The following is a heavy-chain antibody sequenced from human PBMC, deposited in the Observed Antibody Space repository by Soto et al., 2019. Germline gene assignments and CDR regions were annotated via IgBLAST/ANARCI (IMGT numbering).Heavy chain of an antibody. J-gene: IGHJ4*02. V-gene: IGHV1-69*02. CDR2: IIPILGIA. CDR3: AKIFGVVNEEDQTDY. D-gene: IGHD3-3*01. CDR1: GGTFSSYT. Sequence: ASVKVSCKASGGTFSSYTISWVRQAPGQGLEWMGRIIPILGIANYAQKFQGRVTITADKSTSTAYMELSSLRSEDTAVYYCAKIFGVVNEEDQTDYWGQGTLVTVSS.